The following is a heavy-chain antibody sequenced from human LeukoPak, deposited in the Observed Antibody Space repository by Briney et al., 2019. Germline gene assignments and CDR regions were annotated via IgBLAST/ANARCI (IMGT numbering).Heavy chain of an antibody. V-gene: IGHV3-30-3*01. CDR3: ARADQRGPVLRYFDRLSKKSPYYFDY. J-gene: IGHJ4*02. D-gene: IGHD3-9*01. CDR1: GFTFSSYA. Sequence: PGGSLRLSCAASGFTFSSYAMHWVRQAPGKGLEWVAVISYDGSNKYYADSVKGRFTISRDNSKNTLYLQMNSLRAEDTAVYYCARADQRGPVLRYFDRLSKKSPYYFDYWGQGTLVTVSS. CDR2: ISYDGSNK.